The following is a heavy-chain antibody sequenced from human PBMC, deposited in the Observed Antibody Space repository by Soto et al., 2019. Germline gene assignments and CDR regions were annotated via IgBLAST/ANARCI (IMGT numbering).Heavy chain of an antibody. V-gene: IGHV3-33*01. CDR1: GFTFSSYG. CDR3: ARDLYYYDRSGSSAY. Sequence: GGSLRLSCAASGFTFSSYGMHWVRQAPGKGLEWVAVIWYDGSNKYYADSVKGRFTISRDNSKNTLYLRMNSLRAEDTAVYYCARDLYYYDRSGSSAYCGPGTLVTVS. D-gene: IGHD3-22*01. J-gene: IGHJ4*02. CDR2: IWYDGSNK.